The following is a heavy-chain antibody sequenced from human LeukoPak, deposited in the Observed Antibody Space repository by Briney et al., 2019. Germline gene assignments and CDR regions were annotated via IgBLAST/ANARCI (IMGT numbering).Heavy chain of an antibody. CDR1: GGSISNYY. CDR3: ARPSGSYYVFGVFDI. D-gene: IGHD1-26*01. CDR2: IYYSGST. J-gene: IGHJ3*02. V-gene: IGHV4-59*08. Sequence: SETLTLICTVSGGSISNYYWSWIRQPPGKGLEWIGYIYYSGSTNYNPSLKSRVTISVDTSKNQFSLKLTSVTAADTAVYYCARPSGSYYVFGVFDIWAQRTMVTVSS.